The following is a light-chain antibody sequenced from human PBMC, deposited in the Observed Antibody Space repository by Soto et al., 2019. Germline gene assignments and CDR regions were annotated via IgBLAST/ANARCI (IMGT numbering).Light chain of an antibody. CDR3: QQYNKWPLS. Sequence: EIVMTQSPDTLSVSPGERATLSCRASQSIRGSLAWYQQKPGQAPRPLISDASTGATGIPDRFSASGSGTEFTLTISSLQSEDFAVYYCQQYNKWPLSFGGGTKVELK. V-gene: IGKV3-15*01. J-gene: IGKJ4*01. CDR2: DAS. CDR1: QSIRGS.